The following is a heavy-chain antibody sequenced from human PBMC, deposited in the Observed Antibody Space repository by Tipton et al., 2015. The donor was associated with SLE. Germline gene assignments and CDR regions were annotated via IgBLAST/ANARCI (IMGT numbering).Heavy chain of an antibody. D-gene: IGHD1-14*01. CDR3: ARARRTTSSHFDY. J-gene: IGHJ4*02. CDR1: GGSISRIGYY. Sequence: TLSLTCTASGGSISRIGYYWSWIRQHPGKGLEWIGYIYHTGSTYFNPSLESRLTISIDTSKNQFSLRLTSMIPADTALYYCARARRTTSSHFDYWGQGTLVTVSS. CDR2: IYHTGST. V-gene: IGHV4-31*03.